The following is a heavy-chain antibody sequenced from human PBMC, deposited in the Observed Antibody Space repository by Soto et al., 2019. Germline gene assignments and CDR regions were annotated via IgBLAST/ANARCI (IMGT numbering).Heavy chain of an antibody. J-gene: IGHJ6*02. D-gene: IGHD3-10*01. CDR1: GFTFDDYA. CDR2: INWNSGSI. Sequence: PGGSLRLSCAASGFTFDDYAMHWVRQAPGKGLEWVSGINWNSGSICYADSVKGRFTISRDNAKTSLYLQMNSLRAEDTALYYCAKDRGSGSYAANYYYYGMDVWGQGTTVTVSS. CDR3: AKDRGSGSYAANYYYYGMDV. V-gene: IGHV3-9*01.